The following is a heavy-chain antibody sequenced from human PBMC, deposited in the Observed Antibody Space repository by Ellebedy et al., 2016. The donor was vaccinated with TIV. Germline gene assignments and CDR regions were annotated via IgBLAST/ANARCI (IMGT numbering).Heavy chain of an antibody. CDR1: GFTSSAYG. CDR3: STLSDTGY. V-gene: IGHV3-30*03. D-gene: IGHD1-1*01. CDR2: ISFDGSKE. Sequence: PGGSLRLSCAASGFTSSAYGMHWVRQAPGKGLEWVAGISFDGSKEHYADSVKGRFTISRDDSKSTLFLQMNSLKAEDTAMYYCSTLSDTGYWGHGTLVTVSS. J-gene: IGHJ4*01.